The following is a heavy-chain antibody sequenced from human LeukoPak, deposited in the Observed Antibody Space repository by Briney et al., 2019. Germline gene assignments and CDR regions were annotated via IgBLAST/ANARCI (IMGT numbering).Heavy chain of an antibody. V-gene: IGHV4-59*01. D-gene: IGHD3-3*01. CDR2: IYYSGST. Sequence: PSETLSLTCTVSVGSISRYYWSWIRQPPGKGLEWIGYIYYSGSTNYNPSLKSRVTISVDTSKNQFSLKLSSVTAADTAVYYCARSLSIFGVVPYWYFDLWGRGTLVTVSS. J-gene: IGHJ2*01. CDR1: VGSISRYY. CDR3: ARSLSIFGVVPYWYFDL.